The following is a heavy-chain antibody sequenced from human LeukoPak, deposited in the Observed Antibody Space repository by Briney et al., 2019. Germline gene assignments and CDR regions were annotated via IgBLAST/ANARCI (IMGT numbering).Heavy chain of an antibody. J-gene: IGHJ4*02. D-gene: IGHD3-3*01. CDR1: GGSISSGDYY. V-gene: IGHV4-30-4*08. CDR3: ASRYYDFWSGYFPY. Sequence: SETLSLTCTVSGGSISSGDYYWSWIRQPPGKGLEWIGYIYYSGSTYYNPSLKSRVTISVDTSKNQFSLKLSSVTAPDTAVYYCASRYYDFWSGYFPYWGQGTLVTVSS. CDR2: IYYSGST.